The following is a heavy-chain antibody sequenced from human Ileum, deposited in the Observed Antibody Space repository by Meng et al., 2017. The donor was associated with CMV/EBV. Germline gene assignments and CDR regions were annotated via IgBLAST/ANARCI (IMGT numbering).Heavy chain of an antibody. Sequence: GGSLRLSCAASGFTLSSYYMYWVRQVPGKGLVWVSRINSDGTITYYADSVKGRFTISRDNAKNTLYLQMDSLRGEDTGTYYCARGGYDFWTDYLHYWGQGTLVTVSS. CDR3: ARGGYDFWTDYLHY. CDR1: GFTLSSYY. V-gene: IGHV3-74*01. D-gene: IGHD3-3*01. J-gene: IGHJ4*02. CDR2: INSDGTIT.